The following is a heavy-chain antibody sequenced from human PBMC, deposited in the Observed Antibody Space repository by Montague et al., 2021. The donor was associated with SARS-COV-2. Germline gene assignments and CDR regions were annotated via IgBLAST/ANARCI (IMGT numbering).Heavy chain of an antibody. Sequence: SETLSLTCAVYGGAFSGYYWGWIRQPPGKGLEWIGEINHSGSTNYNPSLESRVTISVDTSKNQFSLKLSSVTAADTAVYYCASLTLGYCSSTSCYSDWFDPWGQGTLVTVSS. CDR2: INHSGST. V-gene: IGHV4-34*01. D-gene: IGHD2-2*02. CDR3: ASLTLGYCSSTSCYSDWFDP. CDR1: GGAFSGYY. J-gene: IGHJ5*02.